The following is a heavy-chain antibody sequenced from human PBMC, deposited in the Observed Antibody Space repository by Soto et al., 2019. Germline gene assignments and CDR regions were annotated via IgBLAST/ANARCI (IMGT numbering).Heavy chain of an antibody. CDR3: ARDSPIRGIVGATTRFPDY. J-gene: IGHJ4*02. Sequence: GGSLRLSCAASGFTFSSYGMHWVRQAPGKGLEWVAVISYDGSNKYYADSVKGRFTTSRDNSKNTLYLQMNSLRAEDTAVYYCARDSPIRGIVGATTRFPDYWGQGTLVTVSS. CDR1: GFTFSSYG. D-gene: IGHD1-26*01. CDR2: ISYDGSNK. V-gene: IGHV3-30*03.